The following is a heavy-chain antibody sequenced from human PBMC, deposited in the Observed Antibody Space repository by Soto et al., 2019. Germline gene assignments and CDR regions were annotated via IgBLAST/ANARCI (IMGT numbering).Heavy chain of an antibody. CDR2: ISAYNGNT. CDR1: GYTFTNYG. J-gene: IGHJ4*02. V-gene: IGHV1-18*01. Sequence: QVQLVQSGAEVKKPGASVKVSCKASGYTFTNYGISWVRQAPGQGLEWMGWISAYNGNTNYAQKLQGRVTMTTDTSTSTAYMELRCLRSDDTAVYYCARDQGPYCSSTSCHNFDYWGQGTLVTVSS. D-gene: IGHD2-2*02. CDR3: ARDQGPYCSSTSCHNFDY.